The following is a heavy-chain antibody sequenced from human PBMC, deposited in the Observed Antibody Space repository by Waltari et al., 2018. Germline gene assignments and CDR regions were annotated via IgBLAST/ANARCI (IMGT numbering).Heavy chain of an antibody. Sequence: EVQLLESGGGLVQPGGSLRLSCPASGFTFSTYAMSWVRQAPGKGLEWVSGISGSGHDQYYTDSVKGRFTISRDNSKNTLYLQMNSLRVEDTAVYYCAKDVLGTTHYFDYWGQGMLVTVSS. CDR3: AKDVLGTTHYFDY. J-gene: IGHJ4*02. CDR1: GFTFSTYA. D-gene: IGHD1-7*01. CDR2: ISGSGHDQ. V-gene: IGHV3-23*01.